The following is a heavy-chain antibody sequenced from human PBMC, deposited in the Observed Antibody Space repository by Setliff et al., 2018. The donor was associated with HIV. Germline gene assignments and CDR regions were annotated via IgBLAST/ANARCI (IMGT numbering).Heavy chain of an antibody. D-gene: IGHD2-15*01. V-gene: IGHV3-74*01. J-gene: IGHJ3*02. Sequence: GGSLRLSCVVSGFTFSNFWMHWVRQAPGKGLVWVSRINSDGSTTDYADSVKGRFTISRDNAKNTLYLQMNSLRADDTAVYYCARGGFNHAFDIWGQGTMVTVSS. CDR1: GFTFSNFW. CDR2: INSDGSTT. CDR3: ARGGFNHAFDI.